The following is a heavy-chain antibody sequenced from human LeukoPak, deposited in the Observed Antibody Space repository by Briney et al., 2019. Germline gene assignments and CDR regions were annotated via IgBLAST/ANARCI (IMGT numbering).Heavy chain of an antibody. CDR3: ARSYYDSSGYSDLHFDY. Sequence: GGSLRLSCAASGFTFSSYSMNWVRQAPGKGLEWVSYISSSSSTIYYADSVKGRFTISRDNAKNSLYLQMNSLRAEDTAVYYCARSYYDSSGYSDLHFDYWGQGTLVTVSS. D-gene: IGHD3-22*01. CDR1: GFTFSSYS. V-gene: IGHV3-48*01. CDR2: ISSSSSTI. J-gene: IGHJ4*02.